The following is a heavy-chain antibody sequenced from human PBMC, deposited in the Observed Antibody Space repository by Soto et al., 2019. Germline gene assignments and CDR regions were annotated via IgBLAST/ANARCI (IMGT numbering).Heavy chain of an antibody. D-gene: IGHD2-8*01. J-gene: IGHJ6*02. CDR2: IMPVFRTP. V-gene: IGHV1-69*12. CDR1: GGTFRTAA. Sequence: QVHLEQSGAEVKKPGSSVKVSCKASGGTFRTAAVSWVRQAPGQGLEWLGGIMPVFRTPDYAQKFQGRVTITADESTSTAYRELRGLRSDDTAVYYCARDNDRPQLGGNYYYILDVWGQGTTITVSS. CDR3: ARDNDRPQLGGNYYYILDV.